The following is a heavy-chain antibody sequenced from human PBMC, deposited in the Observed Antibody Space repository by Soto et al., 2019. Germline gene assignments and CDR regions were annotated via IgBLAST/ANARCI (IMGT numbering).Heavy chain of an antibody. Sequence: GASVKVSFKASGYTFTSYDINWVRQATGQGLEWMGWMNPNSGNTGYAQKFQGRVTMTRNTSISTAYMELSSLRSEDTAVYYCARPYYYDSSGYYSSGAFDIWGQGTMVTVSS. D-gene: IGHD3-22*01. CDR3: ARPYYYDSSGYYSSGAFDI. CDR1: GYTFTSYD. J-gene: IGHJ3*02. CDR2: MNPNSGNT. V-gene: IGHV1-8*01.